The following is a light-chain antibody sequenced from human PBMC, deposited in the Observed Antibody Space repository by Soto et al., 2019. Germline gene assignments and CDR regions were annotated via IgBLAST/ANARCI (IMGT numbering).Light chain of an antibody. CDR1: QSVGPN. CDR2: HVS. V-gene: IGKV3-15*01. J-gene: IGKJ1*01. CDR3: HQYNNWPSWT. Sequence: ETALTQSPATLSLSPGDSATLSCRASQSVGPNLVWYQQRFGQSPRLLIYHVSTRATGVPARFSGSGSETEFTLTISSLQPEDFAIYYCHQYNNWPSWTFGQGTKVDIK.